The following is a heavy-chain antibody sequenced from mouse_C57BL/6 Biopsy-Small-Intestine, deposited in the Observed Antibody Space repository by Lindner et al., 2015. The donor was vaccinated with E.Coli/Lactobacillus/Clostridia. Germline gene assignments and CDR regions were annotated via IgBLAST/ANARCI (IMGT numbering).Heavy chain of an antibody. V-gene: IGHV1-42*01. CDR1: GYSFTNYY. J-gene: IGHJ4*01. Sequence: VQLQESGSELVKPGASVKISCKASGYSFTNYYMNWVKQSPEKSLEWIGEINPSIGVTTYNQNFKAKATLTVDKSSNTAYMQLKSLTSGDSAVYYCAGSNPYYYAMDYWGQGTSVTVSS. CDR2: INPSIGVT. CDR3: AGSNPYYYAMDY.